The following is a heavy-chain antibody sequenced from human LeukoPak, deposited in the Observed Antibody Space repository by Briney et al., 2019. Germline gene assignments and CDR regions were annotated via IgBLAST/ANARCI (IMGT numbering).Heavy chain of an antibody. J-gene: IGHJ4*02. CDR2: INANSGGT. Sequence: ASVKVSCKASGYTFTGYYLHWVRLAPGQGLEWMGWINANSGGTDNPQKFQGRVTMTRDTSINTAYMELSRLRSDDTAVYYCARVGSPGIATWVYWGQGTLVTVSS. CDR1: GYTFTGYY. V-gene: IGHV1-2*02. D-gene: IGHD6-13*01. CDR3: ARVGSPGIATWVY.